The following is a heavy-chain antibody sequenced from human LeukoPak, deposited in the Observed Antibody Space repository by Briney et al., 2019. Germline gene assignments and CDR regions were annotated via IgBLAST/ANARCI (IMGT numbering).Heavy chain of an antibody. Sequence: SETLSLTCTVSGGSISSGDYYWSWIRQPPGKGLEWIGYIYYSGSTYYNPSLKSRVTISVDTSKNQFSLKLSSVTAADTAVYYCARAPEYDYVWGSYRQAYYFDYWGRGTLVTVSS. CDR3: ARAPEYDYVWGSYRQAYYFDY. CDR1: GGSISSGDYY. V-gene: IGHV4-30-4*01. CDR2: IYYSGST. J-gene: IGHJ4*02. D-gene: IGHD3-16*02.